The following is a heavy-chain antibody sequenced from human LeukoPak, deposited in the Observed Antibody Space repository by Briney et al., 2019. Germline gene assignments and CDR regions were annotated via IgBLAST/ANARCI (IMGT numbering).Heavy chain of an antibody. CDR3: AREIGSGNYFDY. CDR2: ISYDGSNT. V-gene: IGHV3-30-3*01. Sequence: GRSPRLSCAASRFTFSSYNMHWVRQAPGKGLEWVAVISYDGSNTYYADSVKGRFTISRDNSKNTLYVQMNRLRAEDTALYHCAREIGSGNYFDYWGQGTLVTVSS. J-gene: IGHJ4*02. D-gene: IGHD1-26*01. CDR1: RFTFSSYN.